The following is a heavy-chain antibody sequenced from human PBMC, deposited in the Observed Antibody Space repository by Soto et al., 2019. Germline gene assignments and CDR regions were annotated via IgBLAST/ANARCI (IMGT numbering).Heavy chain of an antibody. Sequence: ASVKVSCKASGYTFTSYYMHWVRQAPGQGLEWMGIINPSGGSTSYAQKFQGRVTMTRDTSTSTVYMELSSLRSEDTAVYYCARSSEGYYDSSGYRLDYWGQGTLDTVSS. D-gene: IGHD3-22*01. CDR2: INPSGGST. V-gene: IGHV1-46*01. CDR1: GYTFTSYY. CDR3: ARSSEGYYDSSGYRLDY. J-gene: IGHJ4*02.